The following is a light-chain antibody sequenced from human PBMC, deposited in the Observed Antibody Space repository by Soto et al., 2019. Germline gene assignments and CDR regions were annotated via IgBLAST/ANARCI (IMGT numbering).Light chain of an antibody. CDR2: VAS. CDR1: QSVGSD. V-gene: IGKV3-15*01. CDR3: QQYNNWPRT. Sequence: EVVMTQSPATLSVSPGERATLSCRASQSVGSDLAWYQQKPGQVPRLLIYVASTRATGIPARFSGSGSGTEFTLTISSLQSEDFAVYYCQQYNNWPRTFGQGTKVDI. J-gene: IGKJ1*01.